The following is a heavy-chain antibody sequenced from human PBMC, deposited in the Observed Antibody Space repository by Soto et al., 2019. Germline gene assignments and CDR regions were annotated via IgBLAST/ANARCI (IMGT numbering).Heavy chain of an antibody. V-gene: IGHV4-31*03. J-gene: IGHJ4*02. D-gene: IGHD4-4*01. CDR2: IYYSGST. CDR3: ARGIGNYPTYDY. Sequence: SETLSLTCTVCGSSVCSGGYDWSWIRQHPGKGLEWIGYIYYSGSTYYNPSLKSRVTISVDTSKNQFSLKLSSVTAADTAVYYCARGIGNYPTYDYWGQGTLVTVSS. CDR1: GSSVCSGGYD.